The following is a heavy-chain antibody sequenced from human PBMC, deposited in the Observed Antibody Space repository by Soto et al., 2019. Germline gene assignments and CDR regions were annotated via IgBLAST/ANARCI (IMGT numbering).Heavy chain of an antibody. CDR2: IYPGDSDT. CDR1: GYCFTSYW. V-gene: IGHV5-51*01. D-gene: IGHD4-4*01. J-gene: IGHJ6*02. Sequence: GESLKISCKGSGYCFTSYWIGWARQMAGEGLEWVGIIYPGDSDTRYSPSFQAHDTISADKSITTAYLQRSSLKASDTAMYYCATTDSTTWDGGPDNYGMGVWGQGAAVTVSS. CDR3: ATTDSTTWDGGPDNYGMGV.